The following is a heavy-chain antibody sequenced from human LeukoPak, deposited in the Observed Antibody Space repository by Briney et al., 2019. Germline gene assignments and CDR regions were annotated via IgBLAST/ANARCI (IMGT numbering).Heavy chain of an antibody. J-gene: IGHJ4*02. V-gene: IGHV4-59*01. CDR2: IYYSGST. CDR3: ASSPCYDFWSGYLTPFDY. D-gene: IGHD3-3*01. CDR1: GGSISSYY. Sequence: SETLSLTCTVSGGSISSYYWSWIRQPPGKGLEWIGYIYYSGSTNYNPSLKSRVTISVDTSKNQFSLKLSSVTAADNAVYYCASSPCYDFWSGYLTPFDYWGQGTLVTVSS.